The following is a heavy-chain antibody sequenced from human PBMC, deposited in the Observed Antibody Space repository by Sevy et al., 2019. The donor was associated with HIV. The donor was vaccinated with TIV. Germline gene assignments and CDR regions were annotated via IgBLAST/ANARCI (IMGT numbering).Heavy chain of an antibody. J-gene: IGHJ6*02. Sequence: GGSLRLSCAASGFIFTTYGMHWVRQAPGKGLEWVAIVSCDGSNKFYSDSVKGRFTISRDNSKNTLYLQMNSLRTEDTAVYYCAKEIGSSGGDLYYYGMDVWGQGTTVTVSS. CDR2: VSCDGSNK. V-gene: IGHV3-30*18. D-gene: IGHD6-19*01. CDR1: GFIFTTYG. CDR3: AKEIGSSGGDLYYYGMDV.